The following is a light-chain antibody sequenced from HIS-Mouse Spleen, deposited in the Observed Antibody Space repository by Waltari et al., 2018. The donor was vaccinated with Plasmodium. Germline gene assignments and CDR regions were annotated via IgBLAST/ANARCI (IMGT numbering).Light chain of an antibody. CDR2: GAS. J-gene: IGKJ3*01. CDR3: QQYNNWSFT. V-gene: IGKV3-15*01. Sequence: EIVMTQSPATLSVSQGERAPLSCRASQSVSSNFAWYQQKPGQAPRLLIYGASTRATGIPARFSGSGSGTEFTLTISSLQSEDFAVYYCQQYNNWSFTFGPGTKVDIK. CDR1: QSVSSN.